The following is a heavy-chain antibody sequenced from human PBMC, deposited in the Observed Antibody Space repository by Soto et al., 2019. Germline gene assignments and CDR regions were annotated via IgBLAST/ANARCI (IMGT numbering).Heavy chain of an antibody. D-gene: IGHD6-25*01. V-gene: IGHV3-23*01. CDR1: GFPLSTSA. J-gene: IGHJ5*01. Sequence: GGSLRLSCTASGFPLSTSAISWVRQAPGKGLEWVSTISGGVARTYYADSVKGRFTVSRDNSKNTLYLQMNSLRAEDTATYYCAKVGYYNSGWFDSWGQGTLVTVS. CDR3: AKVGYYNSGWFDS. CDR2: ISGGVART.